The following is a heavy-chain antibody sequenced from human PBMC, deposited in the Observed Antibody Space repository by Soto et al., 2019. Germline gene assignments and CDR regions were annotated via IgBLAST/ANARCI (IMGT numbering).Heavy chain of an antibody. CDR3: ASGYSYGYPDYYGMDV. J-gene: IGHJ6*01. V-gene: IGHV1-69*13. CDR2: IIPIFGTA. CDR1: GGTFSSYA. D-gene: IGHD5-18*01. Sequence: SVKVSCKASGGTFSSYAISWVRQAPGQGLEWMGGIIPIFGTANYAQKFQGRVTITADESTSTAYMELSSLRSEDTAVYYCASGYSYGYPDYYGMDVWGQGTTVTVSS.